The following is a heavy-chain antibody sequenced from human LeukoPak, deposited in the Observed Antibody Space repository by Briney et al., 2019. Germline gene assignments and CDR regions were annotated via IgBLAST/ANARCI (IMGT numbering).Heavy chain of an antibody. Sequence: PGGSLRLSCAASGFTFSDYAMHWVRQAPGKGLEWVTFTSFDGNNKYYADSVKGRFTISRDNSKNTLYLQMNSLRPEDTAVYYCARGNYDSTGYFKYSLDYWGQGTLVTVSS. J-gene: IGHJ4*02. CDR2: TSFDGNNK. CDR3: ARGNYDSTGYFKYSLDY. D-gene: IGHD3-22*01. V-gene: IGHV3-30-3*01. CDR1: GFTFSDYA.